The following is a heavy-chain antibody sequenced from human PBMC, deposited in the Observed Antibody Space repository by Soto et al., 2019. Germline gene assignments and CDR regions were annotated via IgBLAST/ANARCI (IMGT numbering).Heavy chain of an antibody. J-gene: IGHJ3*02. V-gene: IGHV1-2*02. CDR2: INPNSGGT. Sequence: ASVKVSCKASGYTFTGYYMHWVRQAPGQGLEWMGWINPNSGGTNYAQKFQGRVTMTRDTSISTAYMELSRLRSDDTAVYYCAKNDYGDEIGAFDIWGQGTMVTVSS. CDR1: GYTFTGYY. D-gene: IGHD4-17*01. CDR3: AKNDYGDEIGAFDI.